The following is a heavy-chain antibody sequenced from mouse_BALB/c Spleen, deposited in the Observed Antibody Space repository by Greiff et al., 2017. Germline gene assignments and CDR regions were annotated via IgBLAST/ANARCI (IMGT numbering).Heavy chain of an antibody. J-gene: IGHJ2*01. D-gene: IGHD2-10*02. V-gene: IGHV1S137*01. CDR1: GYTFTDYA. CDR2: ISTYYGDA. CDR3: ARKYGNYDYFDY. Sequence: QVHVKQSGAELVRPGVSVKISCKGSGYTFTDYAMHWVKQSHAKSLEWIGVISTYYGDASYNQKFKGKATMTVDKSSSTAYMELARLTSEDSAIYYCARKYGNYDYFDYWGQGTTLTVSS.